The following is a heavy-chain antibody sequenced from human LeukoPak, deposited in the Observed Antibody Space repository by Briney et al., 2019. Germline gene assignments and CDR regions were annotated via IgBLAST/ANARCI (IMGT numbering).Heavy chain of an antibody. Sequence: PSETLSLTCTVSGGSISSYYWSWIRQPPGKGLEWIGYIYYSGSTNYNPSLKSRVTISVDTSKNQFSLKLSSVTAADTAVYYCARVATNWGDFDYWGQGTLVTVSS. CDR1: GGSISSYY. D-gene: IGHD7-27*01. CDR2: IYYSGST. V-gene: IGHV4-59*01. J-gene: IGHJ4*02. CDR3: ARVATNWGDFDY.